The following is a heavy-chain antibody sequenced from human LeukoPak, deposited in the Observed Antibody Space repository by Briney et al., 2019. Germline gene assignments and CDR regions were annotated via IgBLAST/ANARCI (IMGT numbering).Heavy chain of an antibody. D-gene: IGHD6-13*01. CDR1: GFTFSSYS. V-gene: IGHV3-48*01. CDR2: ISSSSSTI. Sequence: GGSLRLSCAASGFTFSSYSMNWVRQAPGKGLERGSYISSSSSTIYYADSVKGRFTISRDNAKNSLYLQMNSLRAEDTAVYYCAKDHKYRIAAAGRGWYFDYWGQGTLVTVSS. CDR3: AKDHKYRIAAAGRGWYFDY. J-gene: IGHJ4*02.